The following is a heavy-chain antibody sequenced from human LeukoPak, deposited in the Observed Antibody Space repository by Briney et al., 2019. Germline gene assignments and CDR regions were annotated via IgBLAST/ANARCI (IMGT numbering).Heavy chain of an antibody. CDR2: IYYSGST. CDR1: GGSIGSYY. Sequence: SETLSLTCTVSGGSIGSYYWSWIRQPPGKGLEWIGYIYYSGSTNYNPSLKSRVTISVDTSKNQFSLKLSSVTAADTAVYYCARVHPISSSREDYFDYWGQGTLVTVSS. V-gene: IGHV4-59*01. J-gene: IGHJ4*02. D-gene: IGHD6-6*01. CDR3: ARVHPISSSREDYFDY.